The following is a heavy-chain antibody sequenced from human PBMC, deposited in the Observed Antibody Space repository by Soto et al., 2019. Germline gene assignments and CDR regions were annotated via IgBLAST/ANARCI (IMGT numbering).Heavy chain of an antibody. J-gene: IGHJ4*02. D-gene: IGHD2-2*02. V-gene: IGHV1-69*06. CDR1: GSRFSNYF. CDR2: IIPIFNST. CDR3: AREGRGKKAGYNGLVSLGY. Sequence: SVKVSCKVSGSRFSNYFISWVRQSPVHGLEWLGRIIPIFNSTKYAQSFQGRVTITADKSTSTASLELSSLRSDDTAVYYCAREGRGKKAGYNGLVSLGYWGQGTLVTVSS.